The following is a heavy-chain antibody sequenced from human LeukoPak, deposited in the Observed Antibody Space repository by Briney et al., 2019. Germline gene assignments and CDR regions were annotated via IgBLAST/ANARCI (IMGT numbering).Heavy chain of an antibody. CDR2: IKQDGSEK. CDR1: GFTFSSYW. CDR3: ATSYGDYPNDAFDI. J-gene: IGHJ3*02. V-gene: IGHV3-7*01. Sequence: PGGSLRLSCAASGFTFSSYWMSWVCQAPGKGLEWVANIKQDGSEKYYVDSVKGRFTISRDNAKNSLYLQMNSLRAEDTAVYYCATSYGDYPNDAFDIWGQGTMVTVSS. D-gene: IGHD4-17*01.